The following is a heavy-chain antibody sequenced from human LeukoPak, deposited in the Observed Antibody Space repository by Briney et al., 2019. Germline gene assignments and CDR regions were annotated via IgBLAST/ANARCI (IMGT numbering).Heavy chain of an antibody. CDR3: AYSYGLYADWGY. V-gene: IGHV3-23*01. J-gene: IGHJ4*02. Sequence: QSGGSLRLSCAASGFTFSSYAMSWVRQAPGKGLEWVSAISGSGGSTYYADSVKGRFTISRDNSKNTLYLQMNSLRAEDTAVYYCAYSYGLYADWGYWGQGTLVTVSS. D-gene: IGHD5-18*01. CDR2: ISGSGGST. CDR1: GFTFSSYA.